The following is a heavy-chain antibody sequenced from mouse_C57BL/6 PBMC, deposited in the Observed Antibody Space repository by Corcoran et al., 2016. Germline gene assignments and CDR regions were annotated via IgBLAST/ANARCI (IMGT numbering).Heavy chain of an antibody. Sequence: QIQLVQSGPELKKPGETVKISCKASGYTFTTYGMSWVKQAPGKGLKWMGWINTYSGVPTYADDFKGRFAFSLETSASTAYLQINNLKNEDTATYFCAKDYDGLDYWGQGTTLTVSS. CDR3: AKDYDGLDY. CDR1: GYTFTTYG. J-gene: IGHJ2*01. CDR2: INTYSGVP. D-gene: IGHD2-3*01. V-gene: IGHV9-3*01.